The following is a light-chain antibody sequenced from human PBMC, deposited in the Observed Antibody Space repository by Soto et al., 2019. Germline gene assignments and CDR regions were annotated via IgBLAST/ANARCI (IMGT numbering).Light chain of an antibody. CDR2: EAS. V-gene: IGKV1-5*03. CDR1: QSISSA. Sequence: DTHMTQSPSTLSASVGDRVTITCRASQSISSALAWYQLKPGKAPKVLSYEASSLQTGVPSRFSSSGSATKFTLTISSLQTDDVASYYCQPYHYLWTCGQGTMVEIK. J-gene: IGKJ1*01. CDR3: QPYHYLWT.